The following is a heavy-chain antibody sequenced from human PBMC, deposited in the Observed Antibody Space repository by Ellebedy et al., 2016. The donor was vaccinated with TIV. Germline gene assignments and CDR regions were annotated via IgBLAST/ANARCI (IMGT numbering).Heavy chain of an antibody. CDR3: AREARWGNWYFDL. J-gene: IGHJ2*01. Sequence: GESLKISCAASGFTFNKYGMQWVRQAPGEGLEWVAVIASDGYASFYADSVKGRFTLFRDNSRNTLYLQMSGLRPEDTAVYYCAREARWGNWYFDLWGRGTLVTVST. CDR1: GFTFNKYG. CDR2: IASDGYAS. V-gene: IGHV3-30*03. D-gene: IGHD4-23*01.